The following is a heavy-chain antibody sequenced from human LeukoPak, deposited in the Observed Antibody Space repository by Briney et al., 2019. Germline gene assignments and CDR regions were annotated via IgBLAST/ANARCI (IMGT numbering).Heavy chain of an antibody. CDR2: INGSGDKT. V-gene: IGHV3-23*01. D-gene: IGHD1-26*01. J-gene: IGHJ5*02. Sequence: GGSLRLSCAASGFTLSNYAMNWVRQAPGKGLEWVSSINGSGDKTYYADSVKGRFTISRDNSKNTLYLQMNSLRAEDTAVYYCAKDHSGSYFRAFFSWGQGTLVTVSS. CDR3: AKDHSGSYFRAFFS. CDR1: GFTLSNYA.